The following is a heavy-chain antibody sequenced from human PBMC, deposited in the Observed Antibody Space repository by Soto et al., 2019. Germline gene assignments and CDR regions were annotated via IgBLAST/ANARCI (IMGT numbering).Heavy chain of an antibody. CDR1: GGSISSSSYY. V-gene: IGHV4-39*01. J-gene: IGHJ3*02. D-gene: IGHD6-13*01. CDR2: IYYSGST. CDR3: ARHSGSSWFGNAFDI. Sequence: SETLSLTCTVSGGSISSSSYYWGWIRQPPGKGLEWIGSIYYSGSTYYNPSLKSRVTISVDTSKNQFSLKLSSVTAADTAVYYCARHSGSSWFGNAFDIWGQGTMVTVSS.